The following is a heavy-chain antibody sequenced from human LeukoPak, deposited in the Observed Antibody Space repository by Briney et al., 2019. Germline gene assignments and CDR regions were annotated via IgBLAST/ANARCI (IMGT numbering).Heavy chain of an antibody. Sequence: SVKVSCKASGGTFSSYAISWVRQAPGQGLEWMGGIIPIFGTANYAQKFQGRVTITADESASTAYMELSSLRSEDTAVYYCARSHADSPYSSSWYENWFDPWGQGTLVTVSS. J-gene: IGHJ5*02. V-gene: IGHV1-69*13. CDR3: ARSHADSPYSSSWYENWFDP. CDR2: IIPIFGTA. D-gene: IGHD6-13*01. CDR1: GGTFSSYA.